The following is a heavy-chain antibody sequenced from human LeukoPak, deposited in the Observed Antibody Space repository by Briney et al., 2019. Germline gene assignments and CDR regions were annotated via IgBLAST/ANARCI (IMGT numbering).Heavy chain of an antibody. CDR3: ARASVGSFDY. CDR1: GYTFTSYG. J-gene: IGHJ4*02. V-gene: IGHV1-18*01. D-gene: IGHD1-1*01. Sequence: GASVKVSCKASGYTFTSYGISWVRQAPGQGLEWMGWISAYNGNTNYAQKLQGRVTITRYTSASTAYMELSSLRSEDTAVYYCARASVGSFDYWGQGTLVTVSS. CDR2: ISAYNGNT.